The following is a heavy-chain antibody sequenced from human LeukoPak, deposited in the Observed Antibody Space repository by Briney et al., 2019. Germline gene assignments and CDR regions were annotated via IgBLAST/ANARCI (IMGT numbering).Heavy chain of an antibody. J-gene: IGHJ3*02. V-gene: IGHV3-23*01. CDR2: ISGSGGST. D-gene: IGHD2/OR15-2a*01. CDR3: ARNILFAFDI. CDR1: GFTFSNYA. Sequence: GGSLRLSCAASGFTFSNYAMSWVRQAPGEGLEWVSGISGSGGSTYYADSMKGRFTISRDNSKNTLYLQVNSLRAEDTAMYYCARNILFAFDIWGQGAMVTVSS.